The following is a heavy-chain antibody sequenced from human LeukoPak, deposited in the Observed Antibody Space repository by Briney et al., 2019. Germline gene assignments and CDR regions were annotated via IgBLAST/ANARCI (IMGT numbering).Heavy chain of an antibody. CDR3: ARSTGVLRYDY. Sequence: SETLSLTCTVYGGSISSYYWSWIRQPPGKGLEWIGYIYYGGSTNYNPSLKSRVTISVDTSKNQFSLKLSSVTDADTAEYYCARSTGVLRYDYWGQGTLVTVSS. J-gene: IGHJ4*02. D-gene: IGHD3-9*01. V-gene: IGHV4-59*01. CDR1: GGSISSYY. CDR2: IYYGGST.